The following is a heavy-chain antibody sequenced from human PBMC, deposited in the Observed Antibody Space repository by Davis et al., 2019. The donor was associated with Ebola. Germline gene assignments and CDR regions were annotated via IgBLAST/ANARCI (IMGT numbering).Heavy chain of an antibody. CDR2: INPSGGST. J-gene: IGHJ6*02. CDR3: ARDFWSGYSHYYGMDV. Sequence: ASVKVSCKASGDTFTSYYMHWVRQAPGQGLEWMGIINPSGGSTSYAQKFQGRVTMTRDTSTSTVYMELSSLRSEDTAVYYCARDFWSGYSHYYGMDVWGQGTTVTVSS. V-gene: IGHV1-46*01. D-gene: IGHD3-3*01. CDR1: GDTFTSYY.